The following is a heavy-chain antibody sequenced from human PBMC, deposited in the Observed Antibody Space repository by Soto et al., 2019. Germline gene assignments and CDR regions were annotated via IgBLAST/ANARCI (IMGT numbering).Heavy chain of an antibody. CDR2: ISGSGGST. V-gene: IGHV3-23*01. CDR3: AKDLAAYGGTRNWFDP. D-gene: IGHD2-2*01. J-gene: IGHJ5*02. Sequence: EVQLLESGGGLVQPGGSLRLSCAASGFTFSSYAMSWVRQAPGKGLEWVSAISGSGGSTYYADSVKGRFTISRDNSKNTLYLQMNSLRAEDTAVYYCAKDLAAYGGTRNWFDPWGQGTLVTVSS. CDR1: GFTFSSYA.